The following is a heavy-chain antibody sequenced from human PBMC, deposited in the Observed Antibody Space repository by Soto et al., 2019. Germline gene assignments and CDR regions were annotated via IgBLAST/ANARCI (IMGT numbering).Heavy chain of an antibody. J-gene: IGHJ6*02. V-gene: IGHV3-30-3*01. CDR1: GFTFSSYA. CDR2: ISYDGSNK. D-gene: IGHD3-22*01. CDR3: ARPPGYDSSPYYYGMDV. Sequence: QVQLVESGGGVVQPGRSLRLSCAASGFTFSSYAMHWVRQAPGKGLEWVAVISYDGSNKYYADSVKGRFTISRDNSKNTLYLQMNSLRAEDTAVYYCARPPGYDSSPYYYGMDVWGQGTTVTVSS.